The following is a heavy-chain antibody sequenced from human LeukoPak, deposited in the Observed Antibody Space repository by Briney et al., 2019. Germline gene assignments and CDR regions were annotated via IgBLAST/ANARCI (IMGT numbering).Heavy chain of an antibody. CDR1: GGSISSGDYY. V-gene: IGHV4-30-4*01. CDR3: ARDGRFGEDAFDI. J-gene: IGHJ3*02. CDR2: IYYSGST. D-gene: IGHD3-10*01. Sequence: ASETLSLTCTVSGGSISSGDYYWSWIRQPPGKGLEWIGYIYYSGSTYYNPSLKSRVTISVDTSKNQFSLKLSSVTAADTAVYYCARDGRFGEDAFDIRGQGTMVTVSS.